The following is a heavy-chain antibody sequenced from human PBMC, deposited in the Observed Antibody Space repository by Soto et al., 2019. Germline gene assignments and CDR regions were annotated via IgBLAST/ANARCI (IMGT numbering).Heavy chain of an antibody. J-gene: IGHJ6*02. D-gene: IGHD1-26*01. CDR1: GLTFSSYG. Sequence: QVQLVESGGGVVQPGRSLRLSCAASGLTFSSYGMHWVRQAPGKGLEWVAVISYDGSNKYYADSVKGRFTISRDNSKNTLYLQMNSLRAEDTAVYYCAKSIVGATIYYYYGMDVWGQGTTVTVSS. V-gene: IGHV3-30*18. CDR2: ISYDGSNK. CDR3: AKSIVGATIYYYYGMDV.